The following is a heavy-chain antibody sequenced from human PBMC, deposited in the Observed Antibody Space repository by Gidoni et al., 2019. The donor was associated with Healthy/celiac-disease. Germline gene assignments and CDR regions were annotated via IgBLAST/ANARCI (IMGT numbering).Heavy chain of an antibody. CDR1: GVTFSRYG. J-gene: IGHJ4*02. CDR3: ARGPYYYDSSGYHTRIGYFDY. V-gene: IGHV3-33*01. D-gene: IGHD3-22*01. Sequence: QVQLVESGGGVVQPGRCLRLSCGASGVTFSRYGMHWVRQAPGKGLAWVAGIWFDGSNKYYADSVKGRFTISRDNSKNTLYLQMNSLRAEDTAVYYCARGPYYYDSSGYHTRIGYFDYWGQGTLVTVSS. CDR2: IWFDGSNK.